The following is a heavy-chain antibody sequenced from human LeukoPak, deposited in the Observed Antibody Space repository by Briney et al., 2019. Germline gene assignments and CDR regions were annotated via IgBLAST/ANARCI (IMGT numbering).Heavy chain of an antibody. V-gene: IGHV3-11*06. CDR2: ISSRSSFT. Sequence: PGGSLRLSCAASGFTFSDYYMSWIRQAPGKGLEWVSYISSRSSFTKYADSVKGRFTISRDNAKNSLHLQMNSLRAEDTAVYYCASSLTPGDGYNSRPFDYWGRGTLVTVSS. D-gene: IGHD5-24*01. CDR1: GFTFSDYY. J-gene: IGHJ4*02. CDR3: ASSLTPGDGYNSRPFDY.